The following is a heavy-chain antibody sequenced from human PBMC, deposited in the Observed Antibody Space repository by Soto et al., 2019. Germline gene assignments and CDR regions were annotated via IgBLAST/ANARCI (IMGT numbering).Heavy chain of an antibody. CDR2: INPSGGST. V-gene: IGHV1-46*01. CDR1: GYTFTSYY. CDR3: ARDRNIVVVPALGSGRSAFDI. D-gene: IGHD2-2*01. Sequence: GASVKVSCKASGYTFTSYYMHWVRQAPGQGLEWMGIINPSGGSTSYTQKFQGRVTMTRDTSTSTVYMELSSLRSEDTAVYYCARDRNIVVVPALGSGRSAFDIWGQGTMVTVSS. J-gene: IGHJ3*02.